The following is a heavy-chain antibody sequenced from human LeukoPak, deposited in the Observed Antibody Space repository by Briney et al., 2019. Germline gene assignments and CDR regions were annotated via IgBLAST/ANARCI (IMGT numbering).Heavy chain of an antibody. CDR3: ARGGDSYEYYYYMDV. D-gene: IGHD5-18*01. CDR1: GFTFSSYW. J-gene: IGHJ6*03. Sequence: GGSLRLSCAASGFTFSSYWMHWVRQAPGKGLVWVSRINSDGSSTSYADSVKGRFTISRDNAKNSLYLQMNSLRAEDTAVYYCARGGDSYEYYYYMDVWGKGTTVTVSS. CDR2: INSDGSST. V-gene: IGHV3-74*01.